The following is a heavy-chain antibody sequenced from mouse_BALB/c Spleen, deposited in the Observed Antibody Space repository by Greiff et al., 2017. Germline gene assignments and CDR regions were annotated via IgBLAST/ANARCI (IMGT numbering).Heavy chain of an antibody. V-gene: IGHV3-8*02. CDR1: GDSITSGY. CDR3: ARWATTVVAPYYFDY. J-gene: IGHJ2*01. CDR2: ISYSGST. D-gene: IGHD1-1*01. Sequence: EVHLVESGPSLVKPSQTLSLTCSVTGDSITSGYWNWIRKFPGNKLEYMGYISYSGSTYYNPSLKSRISITRDTSKNQYYLQLNSVTTEDTATYYCARWATTVVAPYYFDYWGQGTTLTVSS.